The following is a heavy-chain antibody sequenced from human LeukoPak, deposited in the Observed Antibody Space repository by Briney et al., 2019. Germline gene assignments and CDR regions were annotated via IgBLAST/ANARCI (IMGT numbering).Heavy chain of an antibody. Sequence: GXXLRLSCAASGFTFSSYGMHWVRQAPGKGLEWVAFIRYDGSNKYYADSVKGRFTISRDNSKNTLYLQMNSLRAEDTAVYYCAKDGIGHCSSTSCYAWAYFDYWGQGTLVTVSS. CDR2: IRYDGSNK. CDR1: GFTFSSYG. V-gene: IGHV3-30*02. J-gene: IGHJ4*02. CDR3: AKDGIGHCSSTSCYAWAYFDY. D-gene: IGHD2-2*01.